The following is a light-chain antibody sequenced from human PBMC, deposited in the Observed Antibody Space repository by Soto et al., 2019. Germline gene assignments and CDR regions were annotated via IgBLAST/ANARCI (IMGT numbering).Light chain of an antibody. J-gene: IGKJ1*01. V-gene: IGKV1-5*03. Sequence: DLQMTQSPSTLSGSVGERVTITCRASQTISSWLAWYQQKPGKAPKLLIYKASTLKSGVPSRFSGSGSGTEFTLTISSLQPDDFATYYCQHYNSYSEAVGQGTKVDIK. CDR3: QHYNSYSEA. CDR2: KAS. CDR1: QTISSW.